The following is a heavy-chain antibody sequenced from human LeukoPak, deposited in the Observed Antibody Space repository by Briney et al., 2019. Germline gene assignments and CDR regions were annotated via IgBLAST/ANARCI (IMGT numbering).Heavy chain of an antibody. Sequence: TSETLSPTCTVSSGSISTSNYYWGWVRQPPGKALEWIGNIFYSGSTNYSPSLKSRVTISVDTSKNQFSLKLSSVTAADTAVYYCARGRSYFDYWGQGTLVTVSS. J-gene: IGHJ4*02. CDR1: SGSISTSNYY. CDR2: IFYSGST. V-gene: IGHV4-61*05. CDR3: ARGRSYFDY.